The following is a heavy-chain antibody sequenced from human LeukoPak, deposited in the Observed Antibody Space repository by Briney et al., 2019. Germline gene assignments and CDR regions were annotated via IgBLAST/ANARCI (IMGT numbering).Heavy chain of an antibody. V-gene: IGHV3-7*05. D-gene: IGHD3-16*01. CDR2: IKEDGSEK. CDR1: GFTFSNYW. J-gene: IGHJ4*02. Sequence: GGSLRLSCAASGFTFSNYWMSWVRQAPGKGLGWVANIKEDGSEKHYVDSLKGRFTISRDNTKNSLYLEVNSLRAEDTAVYYCGRIAYGNYVWGQGALVTVSS. CDR3: GRIAYGNYV.